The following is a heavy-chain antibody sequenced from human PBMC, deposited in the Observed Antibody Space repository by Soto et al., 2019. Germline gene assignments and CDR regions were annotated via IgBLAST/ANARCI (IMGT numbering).Heavy chain of an antibody. J-gene: IGHJ5*02. CDR3: ARDTTLFYDFWPGATRLVP. V-gene: IGHV1-18*01. CDR1: GYTFTSYG. Sequence: TSVKVSCKASGYTFTSYGISWVRQAPGRGLEWMGWISASNGNTNYAQKLQGRDTITTDTSTSTAYMELRSLRSDDTAVYYCARDTTLFYDFWPGATRLVPWGQGTPVTVAA. D-gene: IGHD3-3*01. CDR2: ISASNGNT.